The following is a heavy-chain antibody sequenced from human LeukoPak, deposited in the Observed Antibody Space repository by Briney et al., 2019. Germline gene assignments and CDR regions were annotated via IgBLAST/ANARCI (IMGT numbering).Heavy chain of an antibody. CDR1: GGSFSSYY. V-gene: IGHV4-34*01. CDR3: ATGQTYVDV. CDR2: INHIGNT. J-gene: IGHJ6*02. D-gene: IGHD3-16*01. Sequence: PSETLSLTCAVYGGSFSSYYFSWIRQPPGKGLEWIGEINHIGNTNYNPSLKSRVTISVDTYKNQFSLKLSSVTAADTAVYYCATGQTYVDVWGQGTTVTVSS.